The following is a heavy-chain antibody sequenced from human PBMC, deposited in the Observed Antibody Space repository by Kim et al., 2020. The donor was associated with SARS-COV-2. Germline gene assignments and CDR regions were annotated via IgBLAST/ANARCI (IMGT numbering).Heavy chain of an antibody. CDR2: IYYSGST. V-gene: IGHV4-59*13. J-gene: IGHJ5*02. CDR1: GGSISSYY. Sequence: SETLSLTCTVSGGSISSYYWSWIRQPPGKGLEWIGYIYYSGSTNYNPSLKSRVTISVDTSKNQFSLKLSSVTAADTAVYYCARYCGGDCPTPGWFDPWGQGTLVTVSS. D-gene: IGHD2-21*01. CDR3: ARYCGGDCPTPGWFDP.